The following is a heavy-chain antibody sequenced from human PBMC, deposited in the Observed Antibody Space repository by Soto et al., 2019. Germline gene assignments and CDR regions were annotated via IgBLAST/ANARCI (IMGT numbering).Heavy chain of an antibody. CDR3: VKDRVESVLGEVDY. V-gene: IGHV3-30*18. D-gene: IGHD3-16*01. CDR1: GFTFSSHG. Sequence: GGSLRLSCAASGFTFSSHGMHWVRQAPGKGLEWVAVISYDGSQKYYVDSVKGRFTISRDNSKNTLYLQMNSLRAEDTAVYHCVKDRVESVLGEVDYWGQGTLVTVSS. J-gene: IGHJ4*02. CDR2: ISYDGSQK.